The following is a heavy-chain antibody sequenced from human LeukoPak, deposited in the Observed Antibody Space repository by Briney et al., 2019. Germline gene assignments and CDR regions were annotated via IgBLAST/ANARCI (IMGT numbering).Heavy chain of an antibody. J-gene: IGHJ4*02. CDR2: INHSGST. D-gene: IGHD6-19*01. CDR3: ARRSSGWRHFDY. Sequence: SETLSLTCAVYGGSFSGYYWSWIRQPPGKGLEWIGEINHSGSTNYNPSLKSRVTISVDTSKNQFSLKLSSVTAADTAVYYCARRSSGWRHFDYWGQGTLVTVSS. CDR1: GGSFSGYY. V-gene: IGHV4-34*01.